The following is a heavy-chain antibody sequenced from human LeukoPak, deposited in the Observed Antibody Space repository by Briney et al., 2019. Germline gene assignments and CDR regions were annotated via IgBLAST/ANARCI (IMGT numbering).Heavy chain of an antibody. Sequence: SETLSLTCTVSHYSISSNYYWGWIRQPPGKGLEWFGSIYHSGSTYYTPSLKSRVTISVDTSKNQFSLKLTSVTAADTAVYYCARSSGYMSYWGQGTLVTVSS. CDR3: ARSSGYMSY. V-gene: IGHV4-38-2*02. J-gene: IGHJ4*02. CDR1: HYSISSNYY. D-gene: IGHD3-22*01. CDR2: IYHSGST.